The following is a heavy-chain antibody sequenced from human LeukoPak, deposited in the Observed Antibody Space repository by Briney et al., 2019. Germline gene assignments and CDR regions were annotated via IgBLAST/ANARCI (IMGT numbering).Heavy chain of an antibody. Sequence: PGGSLRLSCAASGFTFSAYEMTWVRQAPGKGLEGGSYISRIGGTRYYADAVKGRFTISRDNAKNSLYLQMNSLRAEDPAIYYCATQERAARLKSNFDHWGQGTLVTVSS. CDR3: ATQERAARLKSNFDH. J-gene: IGHJ4*02. V-gene: IGHV3-48*03. CDR1: GFTFSAYE. D-gene: IGHD6-6*01. CDR2: ISRIGGTR.